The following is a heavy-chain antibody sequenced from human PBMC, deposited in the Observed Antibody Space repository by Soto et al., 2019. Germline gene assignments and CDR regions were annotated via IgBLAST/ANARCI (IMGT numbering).Heavy chain of an antibody. Sequence: GESLKISCQGSGYSFTSYWISWVRQMPGKGLEWMGRIDPSDSYTNYSPSFQGHVTISADKSISTAYLQWSSLKASDTAVYYCASSPNYGSGSYPFDYWGQGTLVTVSS. V-gene: IGHV5-10-1*01. CDR3: ASSPNYGSGSYPFDY. CDR1: GYSFTSYW. CDR2: IDPSDSYT. J-gene: IGHJ4*02. D-gene: IGHD3-10*01.